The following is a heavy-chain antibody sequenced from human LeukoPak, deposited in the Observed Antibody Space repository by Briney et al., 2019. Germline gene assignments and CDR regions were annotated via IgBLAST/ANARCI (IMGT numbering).Heavy chain of an antibody. Sequence: GGSLRLSCAGSGFSFSGYYLSWIRQTPGEGLEWLSYISHSAYDINYADSVKGRFTISRDNARNSLYLQMDSLRADDTAVYHCARQIVDSGLFDYWGQGALVTVSS. CDR3: ARQIVDSGLFDY. CDR2: ISHSAYDI. CDR1: GFSFSGYY. J-gene: IGHJ4*02. V-gene: IGHV3-11*01. D-gene: IGHD3-10*01.